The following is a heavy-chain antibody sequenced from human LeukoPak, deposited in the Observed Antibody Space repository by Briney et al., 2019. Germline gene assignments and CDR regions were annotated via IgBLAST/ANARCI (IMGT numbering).Heavy chain of an antibody. J-gene: IGHJ6*02. CDR3: ARDHSSWYPYYYYYYGMDV. D-gene: IGHD6-13*01. CDR1: GFPFNLYA. CDR2: IWYDGSNK. V-gene: IGHV3-33*08. Sequence: GGSLRLSCAASGFPFNLYAMHWVRRAPGKGLEWVAVIWYDGSNKYYADSVKGRFTISRDNSKNTLYLQMNSLRAEDTAVYYCARDHSSWYPYYYYYYGMDVWGQGTTVTVSS.